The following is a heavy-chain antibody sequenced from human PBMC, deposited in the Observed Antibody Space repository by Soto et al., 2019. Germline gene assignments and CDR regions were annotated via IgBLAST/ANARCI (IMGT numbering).Heavy chain of an antibody. CDR3: ARRDTSGLLRYFDN. J-gene: IGHJ4*02. V-gene: IGHV1-69*06. CDR2: IVPNVGTV. Sequence: QMQLVQSGAEVKKPGSSVKVSCKASGGTLSRFINYPINWVRQAPGQGLEWMGGIVPNVGTVNYAQKFQGRVTITADKSTGTAYMELSSLRSEDTALYYCARRDTSGLLRYFDNWGQGTLVTVSS. CDR1: GGTLSRFINYP. D-gene: IGHD3-3*01.